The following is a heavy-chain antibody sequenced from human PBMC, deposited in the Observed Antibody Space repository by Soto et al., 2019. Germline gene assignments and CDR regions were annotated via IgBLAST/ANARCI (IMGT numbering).Heavy chain of an antibody. CDR2: IKVDSGYT. CDR3: ATSYDTGFDP. J-gene: IGHJ5*02. Sequence: QLQLVQSAAEVKKPGASVRVSCKAYGYPFIKYGISWIRQAPEQGLEWMGWIKVDSGYTNYAQKFQGRVTMTADTSSDTAFMELMSLRLDDTAVYFCATSYDTGFDPGGQGTLVSVSS. D-gene: IGHD3-9*01. V-gene: IGHV1-18*04. CDR1: GYPFIKYG.